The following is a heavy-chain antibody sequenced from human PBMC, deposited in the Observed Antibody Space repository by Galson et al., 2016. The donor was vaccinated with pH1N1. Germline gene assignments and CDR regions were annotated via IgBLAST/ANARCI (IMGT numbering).Heavy chain of an antibody. J-gene: IGHJ4*02. V-gene: IGHV3-33*01. CDR1: GFTFSSYG. Sequence: SLRLSCAASGFTFSSYGMHWVRQAPGKGLEWVAVIWYDGSNKYYADSVKGRFTISRDNSKNTLYLQMDSLRAEDTAVYDCARVGAAAGGSFEYWGQGTLVTVSS. D-gene: IGHD2-15*01. CDR2: IWYDGSNK. CDR3: ARVGAAAGGSFEY.